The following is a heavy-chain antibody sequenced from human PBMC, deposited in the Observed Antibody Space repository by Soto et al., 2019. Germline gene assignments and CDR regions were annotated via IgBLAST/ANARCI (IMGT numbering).Heavy chain of an antibody. CDR1: GFTLSGYA. D-gene: IGHD6-6*01. CDR2: ISSNGVGT. J-gene: IGHJ6*03. V-gene: IGHV3-64*01. CDR3: AKRARPDFYYMDV. Sequence: EVQLAESGGGLAQPGGSLRLSCAASGFTLSGYAMDWVRQARGKGLEYVSGISSNGVGTYYANSVQGRFTISRDNSKNTVYLQMGSLRPEDMAVYYCAKRARPDFYYMDVWGKGTTVTVSS.